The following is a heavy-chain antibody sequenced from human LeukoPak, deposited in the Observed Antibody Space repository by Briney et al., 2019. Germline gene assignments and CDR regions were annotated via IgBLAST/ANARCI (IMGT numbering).Heavy chain of an antibody. D-gene: IGHD3-22*01. CDR1: GGSISSGTYY. V-gene: IGHV4-61*09. CDR2: IYTSGST. CDR3: ARDHYDNSGYYLLDY. Sequence: PSETLSLTCTVSGGSISSGTYYWSWIRQPAGKGLEWIGHIYTSGSTNYNPSLKSRVTISVDTSKNQFSLKLNSVTAADTAVYYCARDHYDNSGYYLLDYWGQGTLVTVSS. J-gene: IGHJ4*02.